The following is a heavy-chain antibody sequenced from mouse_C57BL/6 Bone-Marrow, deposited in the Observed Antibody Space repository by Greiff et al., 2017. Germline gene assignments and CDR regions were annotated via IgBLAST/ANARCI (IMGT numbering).Heavy chain of an antibody. CDR2: FHPYNDDT. CDR3: AMGGNDGGYYIDY. Sequence: VQGVESGAELVKPGASVKMSCKASGYTFTTYPIEWMKQNHGKSLEWIGNFHPYNDDTKYNEKFKGKATLTVEKSSSTVYLDLSLLTSDDSVVYYCAMGGNDGGYYIDYWGQGTTVTVSS. D-gene: IGHD1-1*02. V-gene: IGHV1-47*01. J-gene: IGHJ4*01. CDR1: GYTFTTYP.